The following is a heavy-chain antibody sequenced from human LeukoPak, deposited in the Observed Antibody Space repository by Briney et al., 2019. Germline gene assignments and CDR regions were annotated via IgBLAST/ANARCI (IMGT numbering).Heavy chain of an antibody. CDR2: ISGSGGST. CDR1: GFTFSSYA. D-gene: IGHD3-22*01. V-gene: IGHV3-23*01. J-gene: IGHJ4*02. CDR3: AKDYYDSSAYYYYFDY. Sequence: PGGSLRISCAASGFTFSSYAMSWVRQAPGKGLEWVSAISGSGGSTYYADSVKGRFTISRDNSKNTLYLQMNSLRAEDTAVYYCAKDYYDSSAYYYYFDYWGQGTLVTVSS.